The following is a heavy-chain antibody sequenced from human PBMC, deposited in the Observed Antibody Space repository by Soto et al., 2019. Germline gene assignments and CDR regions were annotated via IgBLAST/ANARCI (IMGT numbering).Heavy chain of an antibody. D-gene: IGHD2-2*01. Sequence: GGSLRLSCAASGFTFSSYVMNWVRQAPGKGLEWLSAISDGGGSTYYADSVKGRFTISRDNSKNTLYLQLHSLRADDTAIYYCAKVEAAAITYDAFDIWGQGTMVT. J-gene: IGHJ3*02. CDR3: AKVEAAAITYDAFDI. CDR2: ISDGGGST. CDR1: GFTFSSYV. V-gene: IGHV3-23*01.